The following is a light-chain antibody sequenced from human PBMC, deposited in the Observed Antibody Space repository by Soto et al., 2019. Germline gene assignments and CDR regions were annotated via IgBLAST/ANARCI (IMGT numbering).Light chain of an antibody. V-gene: IGKV1-39*01. CDR2: AAS. CDR3: KQSYSTPFFT. Sequence: DIQMTQSPSSLSASVGDRVTITCRASQSISSYLNWYQQKPGKAPKLLIYAASSLQSGVPSRFSGSGSGTDFTLIISSLQPEDFATYYCKQSYSTPFFTFGPGTKVDIK. J-gene: IGKJ3*01. CDR1: QSISSY.